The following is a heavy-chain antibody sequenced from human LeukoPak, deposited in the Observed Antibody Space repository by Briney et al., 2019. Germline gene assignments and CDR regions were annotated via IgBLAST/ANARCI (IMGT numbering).Heavy chain of an antibody. D-gene: IGHD4-23*01. CDR2: ISYDGSNK. J-gene: IGHJ4*02. Sequence: GGSLRLSCAASGFTFSSYAMHWVRQAPGKGLEWVAVISYDGSNKYHADSVKGRFTISRDNSKNTLYLQMNSLRAEDTAVYYCARDDQSLRRSYLDYWGQGTLVTVSS. CDR1: GFTFSSYA. CDR3: ARDDQSLRRSYLDY. V-gene: IGHV3-30*04.